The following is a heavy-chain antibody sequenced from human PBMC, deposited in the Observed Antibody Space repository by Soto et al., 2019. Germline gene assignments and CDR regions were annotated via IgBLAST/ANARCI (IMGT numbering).Heavy chain of an antibody. Sequence: EVQLVESGGGLVQPGRSLRLSCAASGFTFDDYAMHWVRQAPGKGLEWVSGISWNSGSIGYADSVKGRFTISRDNAKNSLYLQMNSLRAEDTVLYYWAKDISLRRSSWYKYYYYYGMDVWGQGTTVTVAS. CDR1: GFTFDDYA. D-gene: IGHD6-13*01. J-gene: IGHJ6*02. V-gene: IGHV3-9*01. CDR2: ISWNSGSI. CDR3: AKDISLRRSSWYKYYYYYGMDV.